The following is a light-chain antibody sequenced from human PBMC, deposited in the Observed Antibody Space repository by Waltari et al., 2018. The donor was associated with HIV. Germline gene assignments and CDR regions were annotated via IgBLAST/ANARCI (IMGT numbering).Light chain of an antibody. V-gene: IGLV1-47*01. CDR1: SSNIESNY. J-gene: IGLJ2*01. CDR2: RNN. Sequence: LTQPPSASGTPGQRVTISCSGSSSNIESNYVYWYQQLPGTAPKLLIYRNNQRPSGVPDRFSGSKSGTSASLAISGLRSEDEAEYYCAAWDDSLRGVFGGGTKLTVL. CDR3: AAWDDSLRGV.